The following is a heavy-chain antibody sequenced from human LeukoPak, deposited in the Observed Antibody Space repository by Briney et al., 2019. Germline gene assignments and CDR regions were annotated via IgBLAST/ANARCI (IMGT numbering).Heavy chain of an antibody. CDR1: GCTCSEYY. CDR3: ARGDELIMRYYYMDV. J-gene: IGHJ6*03. V-gene: IGHV3-11*01. Sequence: VVSLRLSCAASGCTCSEYYISWIRQAPEKGLEWVSYISSSGSTIYYADSVKGRFTISRDNAKNSLYLQMNSLRAEDTAVYYCARGDELIMRYYYMDVWGKGTTVTVSS. CDR2: ISSSGSTI. D-gene: IGHD1-26*01.